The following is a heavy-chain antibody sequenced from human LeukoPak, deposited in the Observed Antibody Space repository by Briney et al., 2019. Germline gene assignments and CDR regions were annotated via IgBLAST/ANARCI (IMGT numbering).Heavy chain of an antibody. J-gene: IGHJ4*02. D-gene: IGHD3-22*01. Sequence: SETLSLTCTVSGGSISSYYWSWIRQPPGKGLEWIGYIYYSGSTNYNPSLKSRVTISVDTSKNQFSLKLSSVTAADTAVYYCAREHNDSSGDYYYFDYWGQGTLVTVSS. V-gene: IGHV4-59*12. CDR3: AREHNDSSGDYYYFDY. CDR1: GGSISSYY. CDR2: IYYSGST.